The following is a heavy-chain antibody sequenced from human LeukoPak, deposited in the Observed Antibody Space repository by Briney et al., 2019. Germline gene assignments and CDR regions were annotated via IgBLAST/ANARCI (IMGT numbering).Heavy chain of an antibody. Sequence: SVKVSCKASGGTFSSYAISWVRQAPGHGLEWMGRIIPIFGIANYAQKFQGRVTITADKSTSTAYMELSSLRSEDTAVYYCASWEDTAMDGDYWGQGTLVTVSS. V-gene: IGHV1-69*04. J-gene: IGHJ4*02. CDR3: ASWEDTAMDGDY. D-gene: IGHD5-18*01. CDR1: GGTFSSYA. CDR2: IIPIFGIA.